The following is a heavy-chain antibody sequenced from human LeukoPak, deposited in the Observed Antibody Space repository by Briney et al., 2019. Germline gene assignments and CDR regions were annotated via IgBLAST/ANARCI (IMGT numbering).Heavy chain of an antibody. V-gene: IGHV3-11*04. CDR1: GFTFSDYY. CDR3: ARSAVSDGYHYYYLDV. Sequence: GGSLRLSCAASGFTFSDYYMSWIRQAPGKGLEWVSYISSTDNTIYYADSVRGRFTISRDNAKNSLYLQMNSLRAEDTAVYYCARSAVSDGYHYYYLDVWGEGTTVTVSS. CDR2: ISSTDNTI. J-gene: IGHJ6*03. D-gene: IGHD3-10*01.